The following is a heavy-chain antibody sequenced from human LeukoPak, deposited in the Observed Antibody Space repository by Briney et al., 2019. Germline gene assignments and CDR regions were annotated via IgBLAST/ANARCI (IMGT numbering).Heavy chain of an antibody. CDR1: GFTFSSYA. D-gene: IGHD4-17*01. CDR3: AKDLAVTQGGDYYCYGMDV. Sequence: GGSLRLSCAASGFTFSSYAMSWVRQAPGKGLEWVSAISGSGGSTYYADSVKGRFTISRDNSKNTLYLQMNSLRAEDTAVYYCAKDLAVTQGGDYYCYGMDVWGQGTTVTVSS. J-gene: IGHJ6*02. V-gene: IGHV3-23*01. CDR2: ISGSGGST.